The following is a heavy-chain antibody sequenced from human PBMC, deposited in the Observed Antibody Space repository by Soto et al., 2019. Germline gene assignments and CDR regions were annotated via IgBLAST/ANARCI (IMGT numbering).Heavy chain of an antibody. CDR3: AKYLTGRTYYDFWSGYINWFDP. V-gene: IGHV3-23*01. Sequence: PGGSLRLSCAASGFTFSSYAMSWVRQAPGKGLEWVSAISGSGGSTYYADSVKGRFTISRDNSKNTLYLQMNSLRAEDTAVYYCAKYLTGRTYYDFWSGYINWFDPWGQGTLVTVSS. CDR2: ISGSGGST. J-gene: IGHJ5*02. CDR1: GFTFSSYA. D-gene: IGHD3-3*01.